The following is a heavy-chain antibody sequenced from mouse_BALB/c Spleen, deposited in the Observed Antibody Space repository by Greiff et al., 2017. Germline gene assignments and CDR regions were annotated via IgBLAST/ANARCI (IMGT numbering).Heavy chain of an antibody. Sequence: VQLQQSGAELAKPGASVKMSCKASGYTFTSYWMHWVKQRPGQGLEWIGYINPSTGYTEYNQKFKDKATLTADKSSSTAYLQLSSLTSEDSAVYYCARYGGRDYWGQGTTLTVSS. D-gene: IGHD1-1*01. CDR3: ARYGGRDY. CDR1: GYTFTSYW. CDR2: INPSTGYT. V-gene: IGHV1-7*01. J-gene: IGHJ2*01.